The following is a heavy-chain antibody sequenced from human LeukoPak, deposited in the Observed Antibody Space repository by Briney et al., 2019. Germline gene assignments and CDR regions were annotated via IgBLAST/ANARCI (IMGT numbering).Heavy chain of an antibody. V-gene: IGHV3-74*01. J-gene: IGHJ4*02. CDR1: GFTFSSYW. D-gene: IGHD3-22*01. Sequence: GGSLRLSCAASGFTFSSYWMHWVRQGPGKGLVWVSLIDNDGRRTNYVDSVKGRFTISRDNAKNTLYLQMNSLRAEDTAVYYCARTGHSSGYYSPDLWGQGTLVTVSS. CDR3: ARTGHSSGYYSPDL. CDR2: IDNDGRRT.